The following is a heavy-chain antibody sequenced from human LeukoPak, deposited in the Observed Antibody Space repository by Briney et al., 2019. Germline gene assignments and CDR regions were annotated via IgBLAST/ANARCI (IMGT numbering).Heavy chain of an antibody. CDR1: GFTVSSYY. V-gene: IGHV3-53*01. D-gene: IGHD6-13*01. Sequence: PGGSLRLSCAASGFTVSSYYMSWVRQAPGKGLEWVSIIYRGGSTHYADSVKGRFTISRDNSKNTVYLQMNSLRAEDTAVYYCARVRGIAAAIDYWGQGTLVTVSS. CDR3: ARVRGIAAAIDY. CDR2: IYRGGST. J-gene: IGHJ4*02.